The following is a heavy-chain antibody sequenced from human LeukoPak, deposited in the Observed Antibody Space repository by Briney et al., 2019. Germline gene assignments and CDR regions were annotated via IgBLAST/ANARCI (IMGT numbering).Heavy chain of an antibody. CDR2: INSDGSST. J-gene: IGHJ3*02. D-gene: IGHD3-10*01. CDR1: GFTLSSYW. Sequence: GGTLRLSCAASGFTLSSYWMHWVRQAPGKGLVWVSRINSDGSSTSYAASVKGRFTISRDNAKNTLYLQMNSLRAEDTAVYYCARRRIGELGAFDIWGQGTMVTVSS. CDR3: ARRRIGELGAFDI. V-gene: IGHV3-74*01.